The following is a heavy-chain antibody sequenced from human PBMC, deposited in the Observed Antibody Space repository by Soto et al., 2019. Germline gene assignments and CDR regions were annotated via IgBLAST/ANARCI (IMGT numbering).Heavy chain of an antibody. CDR1: GASIAGGSYC. J-gene: IGHJ5*02. Sequence: QVQLRESGPGLVKPSQTLLLTCSVSGASIAGGSYCWSWLRQPPGKGLEWIGYIPSRASPYYHPSLASRSTISSDTSKNQISLQLTSVTAADTAVYYCARDQYSGYDFALWGQGTLVTVSS. V-gene: IGHV4-30-4*01. D-gene: IGHD5-12*01. CDR2: IPSRASP. CDR3: ARDQYSGYDFAL.